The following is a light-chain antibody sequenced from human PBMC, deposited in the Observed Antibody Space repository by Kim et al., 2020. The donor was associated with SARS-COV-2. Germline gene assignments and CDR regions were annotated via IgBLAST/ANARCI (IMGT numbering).Light chain of an antibody. J-gene: IGLJ2*01. V-gene: IGLV3-19*01. CDR3: DSRDNSGNR. CDR2: GKN. CDR1: NLRRFY. Sequence: SVALGQTGRITCQGDNLRRFYASWYQQKPGQAPVLVFYGKNNRPSGIPDRFSGASSRDTASLIISGSQAEDEADYYCDSRDNSGNRFGGGTKLTVL.